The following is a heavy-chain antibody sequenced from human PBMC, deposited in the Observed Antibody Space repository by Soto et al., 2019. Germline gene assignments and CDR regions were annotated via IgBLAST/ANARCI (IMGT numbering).Heavy chain of an antibody. D-gene: IGHD3-9*01. CDR3: ARNVRYFDWLNWFDP. Sequence: GASVKVSCKASCYTFTSYGISWVRQAPGQGLEWMGWISAYNGNTNYAQKLQGRVTMTTDTSTSTAYMELRSLRSDDTAVYYCARNVRYFDWLNWFDPWGQGTLVTVSS. CDR2: ISAYNGNT. J-gene: IGHJ5*02. CDR1: CYTFTSYG. V-gene: IGHV1-18*04.